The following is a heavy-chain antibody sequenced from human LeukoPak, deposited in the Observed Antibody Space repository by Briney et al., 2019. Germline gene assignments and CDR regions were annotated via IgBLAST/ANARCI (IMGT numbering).Heavy chain of an antibody. V-gene: IGHV3-30-3*01. J-gene: IGHJ4*02. CDR3: ARDRSSSGHFDY. Sequence: GGSLRLSCAASGFTFSSYAMHWVRQAPGKGLEWVAVISYDGSNKYYADSVKGRFTISRDNSKNTLHLQMNSLRAEDTAVYYCARDRSSSGHFDYWGQGTLVTVSS. CDR1: GFTFSSYA. CDR2: ISYDGSNK. D-gene: IGHD6-6*01.